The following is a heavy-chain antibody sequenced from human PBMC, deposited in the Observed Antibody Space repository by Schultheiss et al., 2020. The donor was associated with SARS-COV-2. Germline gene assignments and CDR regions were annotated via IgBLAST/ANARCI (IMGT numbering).Heavy chain of an antibody. Sequence: GGSLRLSCAASGFTFTSYAMHWVRQAPGKGLEWVAVTSYDGSTKYYADSVKGRFTISRDNSKNTLYLQMSSLRADDTAMYYCARPSYYYGSGSPNAFDIWGQGTMVTVSS. D-gene: IGHD3-10*01. CDR1: GFTFTSYA. V-gene: IGHV3-30-3*01. CDR2: TSYDGSTK. J-gene: IGHJ3*02. CDR3: ARPSYYYGSGSPNAFDI.